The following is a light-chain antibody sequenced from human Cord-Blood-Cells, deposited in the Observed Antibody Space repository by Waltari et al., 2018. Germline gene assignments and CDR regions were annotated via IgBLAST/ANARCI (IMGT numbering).Light chain of an antibody. V-gene: IGLV2-14*01. Sequence: QSALTQPASVSGSPGQAITISCTGTSSDVGGYNYVSWYQQHPGKAPKLMIYDVSNRPAGVSMRFSGSNSGNTASLTISGLQAEDEADYYCSSYTSSSLVVFGGGTKLTVL. CDR1: SSDVGGYNY. CDR3: SSYTSSSLVV. J-gene: IGLJ2*01. CDR2: DVS.